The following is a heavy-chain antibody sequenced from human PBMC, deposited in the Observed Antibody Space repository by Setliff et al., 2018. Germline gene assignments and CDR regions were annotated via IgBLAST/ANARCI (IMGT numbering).Heavy chain of an antibody. CDR1: GDTSTTYA. J-gene: IGHJ4*02. CDR2: IHAGNGDT. V-gene: IGHV1-3*01. Sequence: ASVKVSCKASGDTSTTYAIHWVRQAPGQRPECMGWIHAGNGDTKYSQKFQGRVTITRDTSASTVYMELSSLRSEDTAVYYCARVWGPSGWAYFDYWGQGTLVTVSS. D-gene: IGHD6-19*01. CDR3: ARVWGPSGWAYFDY.